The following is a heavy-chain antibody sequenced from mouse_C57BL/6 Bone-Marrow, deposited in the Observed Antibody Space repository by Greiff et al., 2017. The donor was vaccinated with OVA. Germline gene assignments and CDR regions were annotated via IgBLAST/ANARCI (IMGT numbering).Heavy chain of an antibody. J-gene: IGHJ1*03. V-gene: IGHV1-52*01. CDR3: ARSGRNWVYWYFDV. CDR2: IDPSDSET. D-gene: IGHD4-1*01. CDR1: GYTFTSYW. Sequence: QVHVKQPGAELVRPGSSVKLSCKASGYTFTSYWMHWVKQRPIQGLEWIGNIDPSDSETHYNQKFKDKATLTVDKSSSTAYMQLSSLTSEDSAVYYCARSGRNWVYWYFDVWGTGTTVTVSS.